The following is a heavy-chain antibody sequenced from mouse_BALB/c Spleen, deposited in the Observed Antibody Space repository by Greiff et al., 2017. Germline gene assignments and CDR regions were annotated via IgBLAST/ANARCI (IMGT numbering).Heavy chain of an antibody. J-gene: IGHJ2*01. V-gene: IGHV5-6-3*01. CDR3: ARGGDGYDLDY. Sequence: EVMLVESGGGLVQPGGSLKLSCAASGFTFSSYGMSWVRQTPDKRLELVATINSNGGSTYYPDSVKGRFTISRDNAKNTLYLQMSSLKSEDTAMYYCARGGDGYDLDYWGQGTTLTVSS. D-gene: IGHD2-2*01. CDR2: INSNGGST. CDR1: GFTFSSYG.